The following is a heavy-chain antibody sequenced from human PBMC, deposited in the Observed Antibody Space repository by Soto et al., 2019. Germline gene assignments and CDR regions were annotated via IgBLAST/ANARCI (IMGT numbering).Heavy chain of an antibody. D-gene: IGHD3-22*01. CDR3: AADHYDSSGYHGYYYYGMDV. CDR2: IVVGSGNT. CDR1: GFTFTSSA. Sequence: SVKVSCKASGFTFTSSAVQWVRQARGQRLEWIGWIVVGSGNTNYAQKFQERVTITRDMSTSTAYMELSSLRSEDTAVYYCAADHYDSSGYHGYYYYGMDVWGQGTTVTVSS. J-gene: IGHJ6*02. V-gene: IGHV1-58*01.